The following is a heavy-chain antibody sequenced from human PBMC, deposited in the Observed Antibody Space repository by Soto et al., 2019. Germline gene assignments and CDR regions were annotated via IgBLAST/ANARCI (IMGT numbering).Heavy chain of an antibody. CDR2: ISAYNGNT. D-gene: IGHD2-15*01. J-gene: IGHJ6*02. CDR3: ARDCSGGSCYSCGPSYYYDYGMDV. CDR1: GYTFTSYG. V-gene: IGHV1-18*01. Sequence: ASVKVSCKASGYTFTSYGISWVRQAPGQGLEWMGWISAYNGNTNYAQKLQGRVTMTTDTSTSTAYMELRSLRSDDTAVYYCARDCSGGSCYSCGPSYYYDYGMDVWG.